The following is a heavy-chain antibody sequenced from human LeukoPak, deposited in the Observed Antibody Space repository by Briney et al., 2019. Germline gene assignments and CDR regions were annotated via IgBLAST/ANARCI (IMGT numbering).Heavy chain of an antibody. D-gene: IGHD4-11*01. J-gene: IGHJ4*02. CDR2: ISSSGST. V-gene: IGHV4-61*02. CDR1: GDSISSGDYY. Sequence: PSETLSLTCTVSGDSISSGDYYWSWIRQPAGKGLEWIGRISSSGSTNYNPSLKSRVTMSVDTSKNQFSLKLSSVTAADTAVYYCARVTVTNSLPDYWGQGALVTVSS. CDR3: ARVTVTNSLPDY.